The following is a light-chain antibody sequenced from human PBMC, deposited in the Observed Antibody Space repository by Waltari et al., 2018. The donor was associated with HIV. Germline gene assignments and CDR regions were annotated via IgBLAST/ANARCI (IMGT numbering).Light chain of an antibody. CDR2: VAS. J-gene: IGKJ1*01. V-gene: IGKV1-39*01. CDR3: QQSHSAPLA. CDR1: QSINTY. Sequence: DIQMTKSPSSLSASIGDRVTITCRASQSINTYLNWYQQKPGKAPNLLIYVASNLQSGVPSSFSGSGSGTDFTLTISSLQPEDFATYYCQQSHSAPLAFGQGTKVELK.